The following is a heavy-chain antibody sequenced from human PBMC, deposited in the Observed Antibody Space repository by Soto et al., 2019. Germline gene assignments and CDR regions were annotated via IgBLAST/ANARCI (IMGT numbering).Heavy chain of an antibody. CDR2: ISSSSSYI. V-gene: IGHV3-21*01. J-gene: IGHJ6*01. D-gene: IGHD2-15*01. CDR1: GFTFSSYS. CDR3: ARAYWSGGSCYPYYYGMDV. Sequence: PGGSLRLSCAASGFTFSSYSMNWVRQAPGKGLEWVSSISSSSSYIYYADSVKGRFTISRDNAKNSLYLQMNSLRAEDTGVYYCARAYWSGGSCYPYYYGMDVWGQGTTVTVSS.